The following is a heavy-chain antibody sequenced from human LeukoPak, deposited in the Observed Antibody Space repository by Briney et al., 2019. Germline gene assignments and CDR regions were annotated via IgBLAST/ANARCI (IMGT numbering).Heavy chain of an antibody. D-gene: IGHD3-10*01. Sequence: SVKVSCKASGDTFSNYYAISWVRQAPGQGLEGMGRIIPIVGTANSAQKFQGRVTITADKSTGTIYMELSSLRSGDTAIYYCARGITMVRGVIKGGMDVWGQGTTVTVSS. CDR3: ARGITMVRGVIKGGMDV. CDR1: GDTFSNYYA. V-gene: IGHV1-69*04. CDR2: IIPIVGTA. J-gene: IGHJ6*02.